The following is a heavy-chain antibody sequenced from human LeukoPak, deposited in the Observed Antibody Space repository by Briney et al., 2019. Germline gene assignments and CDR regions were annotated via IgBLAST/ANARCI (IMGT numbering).Heavy chain of an antibody. CDR2: ISYDGSNK. Sequence: GGSLRLSCAASGFTFSSYAMHWVREAPGKGVEWVAVISYDGSNKYYADSVKGRFTISRDNSKNTLYLQMNSLRAEDTAVYYCAALKRYCSSTRCIAAAPWGMDVWGQGTTVTVSS. V-gene: IGHV3-30-3*01. CDR3: AALKRYCSSTRCIAAAPWGMDV. CDR1: GFTFSSYA. D-gene: IGHD2-2*01. J-gene: IGHJ6*02.